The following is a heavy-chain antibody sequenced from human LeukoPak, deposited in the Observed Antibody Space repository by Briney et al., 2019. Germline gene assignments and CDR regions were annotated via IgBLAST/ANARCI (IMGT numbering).Heavy chain of an antibody. CDR1: GFKFTSYD. V-gene: IGHV1-18*01. D-gene: IGHD3-10*01. Sequence: ASVKVSCKPSGFKFTSYDLSWVRQAPGQGLEWMGWISAYSGNTNYAEKFHDRVTLTTDTSTGMAYMELRSLEFDDTAVYYYATNYGSGSAPLDPWGQGTLVTVSA. CDR3: ATNYGSGSAPLDP. CDR2: ISAYSGNT. J-gene: IGHJ5*01.